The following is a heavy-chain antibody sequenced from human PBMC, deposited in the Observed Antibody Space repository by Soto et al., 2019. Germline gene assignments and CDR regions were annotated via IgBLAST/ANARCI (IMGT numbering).Heavy chain of an antibody. J-gene: IGHJ4*02. V-gene: IGHV1-18*01. CDR3: ARENSYFDY. CDR1: GYTFRNFG. Sequence: QIQLLQSGAEVKKPGASVTVTCKASGYTFRNFGISWVRQAPGQGLEWMGWISAYNANANYAQKFQGRLTMTADTSTSTAYMELRSLRSDDTAVYYCARENSYFDYWGQSTLVTVSS. CDR2: ISAYNANA.